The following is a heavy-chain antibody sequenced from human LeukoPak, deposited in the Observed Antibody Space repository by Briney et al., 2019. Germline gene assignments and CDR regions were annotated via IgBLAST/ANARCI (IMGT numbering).Heavy chain of an antibody. Sequence: SETLSLTCAVYGGSFSGYYWSWIRQPTGKGLEWIGEINHSGSTNYNPSLKSRVTISVDTSKNQFSLKLSSVTAADTAVYYCHLLGYYYDSSGYWYFDYWGQGTLVTVSS. V-gene: IGHV4-34*01. CDR3: HLLGYYYDSSGYWYFDY. CDR1: GGSFSGYY. J-gene: IGHJ4*02. CDR2: INHSGST. D-gene: IGHD3-22*01.